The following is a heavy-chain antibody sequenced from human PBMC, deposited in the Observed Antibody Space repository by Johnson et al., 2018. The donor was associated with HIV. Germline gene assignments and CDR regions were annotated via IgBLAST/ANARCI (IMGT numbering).Heavy chain of an antibody. CDR3: ARFLGYYDSNGYYFGDGFDV. CDR2: IAWNGATT. J-gene: IGHJ3*01. V-gene: IGHV3-20*04. CDR1: GFIFSDYY. Sequence: VQLVESGGGLVKPGGSLRLSCAASGFIFSDYYMSWIRQAPGKGLEWVSGIAWNGATTGYADSLKGRFTISRDNAKNSLYLQMNSLEAEDTALYYCARFLGYYDSNGYYFGDGFDVWGLGTMVTVSS. D-gene: IGHD3-22*01.